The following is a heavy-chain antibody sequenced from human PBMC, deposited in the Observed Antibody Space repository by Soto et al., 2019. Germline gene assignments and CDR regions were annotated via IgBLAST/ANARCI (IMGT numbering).Heavy chain of an antibody. D-gene: IGHD2-8*01. J-gene: IGHJ6*02. CDR3: ARGQSGVFRYGMDV. V-gene: IGHV1-3*02. Sequence: GASVKVSCKASGYTFTNYPMHWVRQAPGQRLEWMGWSNAGNGDTKYSQEFQGRVTITRDTSARTAYMELSSLRLEDMAVYYCARGQSGVFRYGMDVCGQGTTVTVSS. CDR1: GYTFTNYP. CDR2: SNAGNGDT.